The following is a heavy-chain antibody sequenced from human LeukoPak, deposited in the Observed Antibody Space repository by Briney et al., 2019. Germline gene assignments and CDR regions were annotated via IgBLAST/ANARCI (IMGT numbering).Heavy chain of an antibody. D-gene: IGHD3-22*01. CDR1: GGTFSSYA. J-gene: IGHJ4*02. CDR2: IIPILGIA. V-gene: IGHV1-69*04. CDR3: ARESYYDSSSYYYERFDY. Sequence: SVKVSCKASGGTFSSYAISWVRQAPGQGLEWMGRIIPILGIANYAQKFQGRVTITADKSTSTAYMELSSLRSEDTAVYYCARESYYDSSSYYYERFDYWGQGTLVTVSS.